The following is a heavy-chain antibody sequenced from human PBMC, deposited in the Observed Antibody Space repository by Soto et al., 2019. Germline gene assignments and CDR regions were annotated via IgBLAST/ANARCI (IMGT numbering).Heavy chain of an antibody. D-gene: IGHD6-19*01. V-gene: IGHV2-5*02. CDR3: AHSVVAGLGYYFDY. CDR1: GFSLSSTRVA. J-gene: IGHJ4*02. Sequence: QITLKESGPTLVKPTQTLTLTCTFSGFSLSSTRVAVGWIRQPPGKALEWLALIYWDDDKRYSPFLTSRLTITKDTSKTPVVLTMTNMDPVDTATYYCAHSVVAGLGYYFDYWGQGTLVTVSS. CDR2: IYWDDDK.